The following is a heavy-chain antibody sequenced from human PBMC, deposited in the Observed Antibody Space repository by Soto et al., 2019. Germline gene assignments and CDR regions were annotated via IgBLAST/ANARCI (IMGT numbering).Heavy chain of an antibody. CDR3: SIVVVTAHDAFDI. V-gene: IGHV3-30*03. J-gene: IGHJ3*02. CDR2: ISYEGSNK. Sequence: QVQLVESGGGVVQPGSSLRLSCAASGFTFSSYGMHWVRQAPGKGLEWVAVISYEGSNKYYADSVKGRFTISRDNSKNTLYMQMNSLRAEDTAVYYCSIVVVTAHDAFDIWGQGTMVTVSS. D-gene: IGHD2-21*02. CDR1: GFTFSSYG.